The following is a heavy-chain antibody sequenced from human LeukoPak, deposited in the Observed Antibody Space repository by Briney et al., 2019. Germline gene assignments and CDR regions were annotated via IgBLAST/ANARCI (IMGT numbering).Heavy chain of an antibody. J-gene: IGHJ4*02. Sequence: GGSLRLSCAASGFSFSSYWMHWVRQAPGKGLVWVSRINGDGSITTYADSVKGRFTISRDNAKNTLYLQMNSLRAEDTAVYYCARDRVYCGSTSCYAYYFDYWGQGTLVTVSS. D-gene: IGHD2-2*01. CDR3: ARDRVYCGSTSCYAYYFDY. CDR2: INGDGSIT. CDR1: GFSFSSYW. V-gene: IGHV3-74*01.